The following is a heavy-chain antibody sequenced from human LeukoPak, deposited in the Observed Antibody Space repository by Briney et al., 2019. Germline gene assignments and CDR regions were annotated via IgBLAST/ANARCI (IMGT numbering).Heavy chain of an antibody. CDR3: ARDEDLYYYDSSGYCPFDY. CDR1: GFTFSSYA. Sequence: GGSLRLSCAASGFTFSSYAMHWVRQAPGKGLEWVAVISYDGSNKYYADSVKGRFTISRDNSKNTLYLQMNSLRAEDTAVYYCARDEDLYYYDSSGYCPFDYWGQGTLVTVSS. J-gene: IGHJ4*02. D-gene: IGHD3-22*01. CDR2: ISYDGSNK. V-gene: IGHV3-30-3*01.